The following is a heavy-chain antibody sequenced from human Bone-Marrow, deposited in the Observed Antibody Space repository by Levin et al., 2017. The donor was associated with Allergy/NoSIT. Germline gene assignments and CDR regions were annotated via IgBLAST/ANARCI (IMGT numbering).Heavy chain of an antibody. CDR3: ARDSNWND. J-gene: IGHJ4*02. Sequence: PGGSLRLSCKASGYTFTGYYLHWVRQAPGQGLEWMGWVNPDSGGTNCAQRFQGRLTLTRDTSITTVYMELSGLRSDDTAVYYCARDSNWNDWGQGTQVTVSS. CDR2: VNPDSGGT. CDR1: GYTFTGYY. D-gene: IGHD1-1*01. V-gene: IGHV1-2*02.